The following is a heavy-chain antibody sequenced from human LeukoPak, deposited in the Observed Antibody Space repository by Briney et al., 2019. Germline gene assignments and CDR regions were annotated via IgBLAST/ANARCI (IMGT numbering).Heavy chain of an antibody. D-gene: IGHD2-21*02. V-gene: IGHV3-21*01. Sequence: GGSLRLSCAASGFTFSSYSMTWVRQAPGKGLEWVSSISSSSSYIYYADSVKGRFTISRDNAKNSLYLQMNSLRAEDTAVYYCARGNLPAYCGGDCYSDFDYWGQGTLVTVSS. CDR1: GFTFSSYS. CDR2: ISSSSSYI. J-gene: IGHJ4*02. CDR3: ARGNLPAYCGGDCYSDFDY.